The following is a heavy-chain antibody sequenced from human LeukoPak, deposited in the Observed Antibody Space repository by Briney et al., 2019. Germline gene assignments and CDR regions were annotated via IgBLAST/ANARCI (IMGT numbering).Heavy chain of an antibody. CDR1: GYTFTRHY. V-gene: IGHV1-46*01. Sequence: ASVKVSCKASGYTFTRHYMHWVRQAPGQGLEWMGIINPSGGSTNYAQKFQGRVTMTRDTSTSTVYMELSTLRSEDTAVYYCARWGGEAKNGLWSGPFDYWGQGTLVTVSS. D-gene: IGHD3-3*01. J-gene: IGHJ4*02. CDR3: ARWGGEAKNGLWSGPFDY. CDR2: INPSGGST.